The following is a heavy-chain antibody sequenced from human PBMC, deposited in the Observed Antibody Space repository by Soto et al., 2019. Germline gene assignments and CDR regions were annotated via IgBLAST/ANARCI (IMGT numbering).Heavy chain of an antibody. J-gene: IGHJ4*02. V-gene: IGHV1-69*01. CDR2: IIPIFGTA. D-gene: IGHD3-22*01. CDR1: GGTFSSYA. CDR3: AREYYYDSSGYYYDEGYYFDY. Sequence: QVQLVQSGAEVKKPGSSVKVSCKASGGTFSSYAISWVRQAPGQGLEWMGGIIPIFGTANYAQKFQSRVTITADESTSTSYMELSSLRSEDTAVYYCAREYYYDSSGYYYDEGYYFDYWGQGTLVTVSS.